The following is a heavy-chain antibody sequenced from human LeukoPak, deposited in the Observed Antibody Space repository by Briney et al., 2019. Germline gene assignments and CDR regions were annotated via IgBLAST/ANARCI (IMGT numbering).Heavy chain of an antibody. CDR3: ARDSQYYNSGNQYFPH. J-gene: IGHJ1*01. V-gene: IGHV3-30*04. D-gene: IGHD3-10*01. CDR2: ISYDGSNK. CDR1: GFTFSSYA. Sequence: PGRSLRLSCAASGFTFSSYAIHWVRQAPGKGLEWVAVISYDGSNKYYADSVKGRFIISRDNSKNMLYLQMNSLRAEDTAVYYCARDSQYYNSGNQYFPHWGQGTLVTVSS.